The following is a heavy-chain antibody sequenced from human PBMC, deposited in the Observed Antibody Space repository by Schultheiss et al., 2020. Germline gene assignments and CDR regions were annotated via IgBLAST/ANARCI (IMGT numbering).Heavy chain of an antibody. V-gene: IGHV1-18*01. Sequence: ASVKVSCKASGYTFTSYGISWVRQAPGQGLEWMGWISAYNGNTNYAQKFQGRVTMTEDTSTDTAYMELSSLRSEDTAVYYCATWTSSIAAPTFDYWGQGTLVTVSS. CDR3: ATWTSSIAAPTFDY. CDR1: GYTFTSYG. CDR2: ISAYNGNT. J-gene: IGHJ4*02. D-gene: IGHD6-6*01.